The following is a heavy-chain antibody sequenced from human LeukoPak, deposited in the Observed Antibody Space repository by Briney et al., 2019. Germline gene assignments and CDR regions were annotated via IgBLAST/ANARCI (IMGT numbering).Heavy chain of an antibody. V-gene: IGHV3-23*01. CDR3: AKAPVTTCSGAYCYPFDY. CDR1: GFTFSSYA. J-gene: IGHJ4*02. CDR2: ISVSGNT. D-gene: IGHD2-21*01. Sequence: GGSLRLSCAASGFTFSSYAMSWVRQAPGKGLEWVSAISVSGNTYHSDSVKGRFTISRDSSKNTLYLQMNRLRAEDAAVYYCAKAPVTTCSGAYCYPFDYWGQGTLVTVSS.